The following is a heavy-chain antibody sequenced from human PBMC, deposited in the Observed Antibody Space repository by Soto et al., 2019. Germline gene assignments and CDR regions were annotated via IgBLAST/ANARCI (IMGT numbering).Heavy chain of an antibody. CDR2: IWHNGKNK. Sequence: ESGGGVVQPGRSLRLSCATYGFAFSNFGMHWVRQVPGKGLEWVAVIWHNGKNKDYADYAKGRFTISRDNSKNILYLEMNSLRVEDTAIYYCARDPGQDEAMDYWGQGTLVTVSS. J-gene: IGHJ4*02. V-gene: IGHV3-33*04. CDR1: GFAFSNFG. CDR3: ARDPGQDEAMDY.